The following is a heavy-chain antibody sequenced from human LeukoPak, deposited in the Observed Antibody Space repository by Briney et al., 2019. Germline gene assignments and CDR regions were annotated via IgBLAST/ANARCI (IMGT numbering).Heavy chain of an antibody. J-gene: IGHJ5*02. Sequence: ASVKVSCKASGYTFSSSYMQWLRQAPGQGLEWLGWININRGDTKCPQTFQGRVTMTRDTPTFTAYMELSGLRSDDTAVYYCARDIYVVGSGWFDPWGQGTQVTVSS. CDR1: GYTFSSSY. D-gene: IGHD1-26*01. V-gene: IGHV1-2*02. CDR3: ARDIYVVGSGWFDP. CDR2: ININRGDT.